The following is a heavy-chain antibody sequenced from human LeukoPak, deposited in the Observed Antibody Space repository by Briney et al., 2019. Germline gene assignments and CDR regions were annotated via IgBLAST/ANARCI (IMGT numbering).Heavy chain of an antibody. Sequence: PGGSLRLSCAASGFTFSSYWMSWVRQAPGKGLEWVANIKQDGSEKYYVDSVKGRFTISRDNAKNSLYLQMNSLRAEDTAVYYCAGVHRITMVRGATNMYNWFDPWGQGTLVTVSS. CDR2: IKQDGSEK. CDR3: AGVHRITMVRGATNMYNWFDP. V-gene: IGHV3-7*03. D-gene: IGHD3-10*01. CDR1: GFTFSSYW. J-gene: IGHJ5*02.